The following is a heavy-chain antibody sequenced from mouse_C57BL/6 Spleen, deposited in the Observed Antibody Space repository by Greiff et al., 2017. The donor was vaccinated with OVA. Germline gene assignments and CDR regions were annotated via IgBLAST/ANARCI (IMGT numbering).Heavy chain of an antibody. CDR1: GYSFTGYY. J-gene: IGHJ3*01. CDR2: IYPYNGVS. V-gene: IGHV1-31*01. Sequence: VQLQQSGPELVKPGASVKISCKASGYSFTGYYMHWVQQSHGNILDWIGYIYPYNGVSSNNQKFKGKATMPVDKSSSAAYMVLRGLTAEDSAVYYCTREITAVGAYWGQGTLVTVSA. CDR3: TREITAVGAY. D-gene: IGHD1-1*01.